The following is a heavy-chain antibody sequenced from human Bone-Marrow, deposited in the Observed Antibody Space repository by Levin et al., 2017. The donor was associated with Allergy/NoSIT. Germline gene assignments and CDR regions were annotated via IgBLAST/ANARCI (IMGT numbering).Heavy chain of an antibody. V-gene: IGHV4-30-4*01. CDR1: GGSISSGDYY. CDR3: ARPGYCSGGSGYSFDP. D-gene: IGHD2-15*01. J-gene: IGHJ5*02. CDR2: IYYSGST. Sequence: SETLSLTCTVSGGSISSGDYYWSWIRQPPGKGLEWIGYIYYSGSTYYNPSLKSRVTISVDTSKNQFSLKLSSVTAADTAVYYCARPGYCSGGSGYSFDPWGQGTLVTVSS.